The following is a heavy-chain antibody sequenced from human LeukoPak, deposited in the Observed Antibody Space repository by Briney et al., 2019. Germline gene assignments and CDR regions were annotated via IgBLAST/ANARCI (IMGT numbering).Heavy chain of an antibody. Sequence: GGSLRLSCAASGFTFSSYWMSWVRQAPGKGLEWVSSISSSSSYIYYADSVKGRFTISRDNAKNSLYLQMNSLRAEDTAVYYCARIASGDAYSSSWYYFDYWGQGTLVTVSS. D-gene: IGHD6-13*01. J-gene: IGHJ4*02. CDR3: ARIASGDAYSSSWYYFDY. CDR2: ISSSSSYI. CDR1: GFTFSSYW. V-gene: IGHV3-21*01.